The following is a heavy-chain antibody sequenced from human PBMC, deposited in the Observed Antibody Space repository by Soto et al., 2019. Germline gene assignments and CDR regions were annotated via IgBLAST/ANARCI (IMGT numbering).Heavy chain of an antibody. V-gene: IGHV4-61*01. CDR1: GGSVSTGSYD. J-gene: IGHJ6*02. Sequence: SETLSLTCTVSGGSVSTGSYDWSWIRQPPGKGLEWIGKIFFTGSAHYNPSLRNRVTMSVDTSKDQFSLTLASVTAADTAVYYCARDGHGMDVWGQGTTVTVSS. CDR2: IFFTGSA. CDR3: ARDGHGMDV.